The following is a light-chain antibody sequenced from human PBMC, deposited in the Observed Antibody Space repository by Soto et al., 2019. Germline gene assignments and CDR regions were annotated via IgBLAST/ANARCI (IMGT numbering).Light chain of an antibody. V-gene: IGKV1-5*03. CDR3: QHYNSYPWT. CDR2: KAS. J-gene: IGKJ1*01. CDR1: QSISSW. Sequence: DIQMTQSPSTLSASVRDRVTITCRASQSISSWLAWYQQQPGKARKLLIYKASILESGVPSRFSGSGSGTEFTLTISSLQPDDFATYYCQHYNSYPWTFGQGTKVEI.